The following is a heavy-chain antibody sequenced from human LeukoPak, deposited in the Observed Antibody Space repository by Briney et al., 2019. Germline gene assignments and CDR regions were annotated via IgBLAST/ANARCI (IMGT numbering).Heavy chain of an antibody. J-gene: IGHJ4*02. D-gene: IGHD6-13*01. V-gene: IGHV3-30-3*01. CDR2: ISYDGSNK. Sequence: RAGGSLRLSCAASGFTFSSYAMRWVRQAPGKGLEWVAVISYDGSNKYYADSVKGRFTISRDNSKNTLYLQMNSLRAEDTAVYYCARVRAGYFDYWGQGTLVTVSS. CDR3: ARVRAGYFDY. CDR1: GFTFSSYA.